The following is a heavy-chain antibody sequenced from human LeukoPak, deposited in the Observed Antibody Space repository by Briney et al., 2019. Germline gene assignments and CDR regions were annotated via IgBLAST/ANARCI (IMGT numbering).Heavy chain of an antibody. CDR1: GVSISSSSYY. D-gene: IGHD6-19*01. CDR2: IYSSGST. J-gene: IGHJ3*02. Sequence: SETLSLTCNVSGVSISSSSYYWGWIRQPPGKGLEWIGSIYSSGSTYYNSSLKSRVTISIDTSKNQVSLKLSSVTAADTALYYCARGHLDSSGWFAFDAFDIWGQGTMVTVSS. V-gene: IGHV4-39*07. CDR3: ARGHLDSSGWFAFDAFDI.